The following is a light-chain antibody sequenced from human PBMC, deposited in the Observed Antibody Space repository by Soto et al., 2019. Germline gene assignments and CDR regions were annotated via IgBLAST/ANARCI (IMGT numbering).Light chain of an antibody. V-gene: IGLV2-14*01. J-gene: IGLJ1*01. Sequence: QSALTQLASVSGSPGQSITISCTGTSSDVGGYNYVSWCQQHPGKAPKLIIYEVSNRPSGVSNRFSGSKSGNTASLTISGLQAEDEADYYCNSYTSKSTGVFGTGTKVTVL. CDR1: SSDVGGYNY. CDR2: EVS. CDR3: NSYTSKSTGV.